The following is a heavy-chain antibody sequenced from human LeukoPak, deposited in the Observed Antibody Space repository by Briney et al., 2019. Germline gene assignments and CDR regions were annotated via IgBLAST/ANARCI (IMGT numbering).Heavy chain of an antibody. CDR3: ARDEGYISPTHFDY. CDR1: GFTFSTYA. J-gene: IGHJ4*02. CDR2: ISGTGGST. D-gene: IGHD6-13*01. Sequence: GGSLRLSCAASGFTFSTYAMTWVRQAPGKGLEWVSLISGTGGSTYYADSVKGRFTISRDNAKNSLYLQMNSLRAEDTAVYYCARDEGYISPTHFDYWGQGTLVTVSS. V-gene: IGHV3-23*01.